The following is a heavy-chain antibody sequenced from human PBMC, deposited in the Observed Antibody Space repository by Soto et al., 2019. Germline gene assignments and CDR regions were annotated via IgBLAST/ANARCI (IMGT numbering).Heavy chain of an antibody. CDR1: GYNFTTYW. Sequence: PGESLKISCKGSGYNFTTYWIGWVRQMPGKGLEWMGVIYPADSDTRYSPSFEGQVTFSADKSLSTAYLRWNSLKASDTAMYYCVRLNTAMVRYFYGMDVWGQGTTVTVSS. D-gene: IGHD5-18*01. CDR3: VRLNTAMVRYFYGMDV. J-gene: IGHJ6*02. CDR2: IYPADSDT. V-gene: IGHV5-51*01.